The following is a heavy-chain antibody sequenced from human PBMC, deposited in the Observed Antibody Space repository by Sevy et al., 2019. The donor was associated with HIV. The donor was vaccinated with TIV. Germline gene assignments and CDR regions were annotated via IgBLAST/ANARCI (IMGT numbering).Heavy chain of an antibody. CDR1: GFTFSSYS. V-gene: IGHV3-21*01. CDR3: AREARIAVAGPTGGFDP. CDR2: ISSSSSYI. J-gene: IGHJ5*02. D-gene: IGHD6-19*01. Sequence: GGSLRLSCAASGFTFSSYSMNWVRQAPGKGLEWVSSISSSSSYIYYADSVKGRFTISRDNDKNSLYLQMNSLRAEDTAVYYCAREARIAVAGPTGGFDPWGQGTLVTVSS.